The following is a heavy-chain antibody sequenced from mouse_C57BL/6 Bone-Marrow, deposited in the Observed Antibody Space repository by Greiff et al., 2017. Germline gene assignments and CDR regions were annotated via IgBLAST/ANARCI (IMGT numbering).Heavy chain of an antibody. V-gene: IGHV6-6*01. J-gene: IGHJ3*01. Sequence: EVKLQESGGGLVQPGGSMKLSCAASGFTFSDAWMDWVRQSPEKGLEWVALIRNKANNHATYYAVSVKGRFTIARDDSKSSVYLQMNSLRPEDTGIYYCTGWERVRFAYEGQGTLVTVSA. CDR2: IRNKANNHAT. D-gene: IGHD3-3*01. CDR3: TGWERVRFAY. CDR1: GFTFSDAW.